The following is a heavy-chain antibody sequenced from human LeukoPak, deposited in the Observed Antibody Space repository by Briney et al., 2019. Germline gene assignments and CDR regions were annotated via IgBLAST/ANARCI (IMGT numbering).Heavy chain of an antibody. CDR1: GYTFTSYY. CDR2: INPSGGST. CDR3: AKAVTTERPLPYFQH. Sequence: ASGKVSCKASGYTFTSYYMHWVRQAPGQGLEWIGIINPSGGSTGYAQKFQGRVTMTRDTSTSTVYMELNSLRAEDTAVYYCAKAVTTERPLPYFQHWGQGTLVTVSS. V-gene: IGHV1-46*01. J-gene: IGHJ1*01. D-gene: IGHD4-17*01.